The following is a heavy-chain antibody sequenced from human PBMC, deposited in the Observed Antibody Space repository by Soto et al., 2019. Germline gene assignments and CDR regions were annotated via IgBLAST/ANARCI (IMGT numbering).Heavy chain of an antibody. V-gene: IGHV5-10-1*01. D-gene: IGHD6-13*01. CDR3: QRRPTSPGAGTYYYYGLDV. Sequence: PGESLKISCKGSGYSFTSYWISWVRKMPGKGLEWMGRIDPSDSYTNYSPSFQGHVTISADKSISTAYLQWSSLKASDTAMYYCQRRPTSPGAGTYYYYGLDVWGQGTTVTVS. J-gene: IGHJ6*02. CDR1: GYSFTSYW. CDR2: IDPSDSYT.